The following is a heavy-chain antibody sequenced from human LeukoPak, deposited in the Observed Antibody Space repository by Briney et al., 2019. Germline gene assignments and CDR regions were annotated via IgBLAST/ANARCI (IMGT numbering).Heavy chain of an antibody. CDR1: GFTFSSYW. Sequence: GGSLRLSCAASGFTFSSYWMNWARQAPGKGLEWVASINHNGNVNYYVDSVKGRFTISRDNAKNSLYLQMSNLRAEDTAVYFCARDQYDTWSRRGNFDSWGQGTLVIVSS. J-gene: IGHJ4*02. CDR2: INHNGNVN. V-gene: IGHV3-7*03. CDR3: ARDQYDTWSRRGNFDS. D-gene: IGHD3-3*01.